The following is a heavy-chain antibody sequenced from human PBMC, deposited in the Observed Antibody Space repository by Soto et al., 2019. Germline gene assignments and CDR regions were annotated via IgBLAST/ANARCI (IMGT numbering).Heavy chain of an antibody. CDR3: ARGTGMAPFDY. D-gene: IGHD6-13*01. CDR2: INHSGST. J-gene: IGHJ4*02. CDR1: GGSISSSNW. Sequence: QVQLQESGPGLVKPSGTLSLTCAVSGGSISSSNWWSWVRQPPGKGLEWIGEINHSGSTNSSPSLKVLVTISGDTSKNQFSLKLTSVPAADTAVSCWARGTGMAPFDYWGPGTLVSVA. V-gene: IGHV4-4*01.